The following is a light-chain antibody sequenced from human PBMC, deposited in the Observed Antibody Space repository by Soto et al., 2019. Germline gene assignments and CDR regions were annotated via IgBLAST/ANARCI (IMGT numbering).Light chain of an antibody. CDR2: EVT. CDR1: SSDAGGYNF. V-gene: IGLV2-8*01. CDR3: SSYAGSDMGV. Sequence: QSALTQPPSASGSPGQSVTISCTGTSSDAGGYNFVSWYQQHPGKAPKLIIYEVTQRPSGVPDRFSGSKSGNTASLTVSGLQADDEADYFCSSYAGSDMGVFGTGTKVTVL. J-gene: IGLJ1*01.